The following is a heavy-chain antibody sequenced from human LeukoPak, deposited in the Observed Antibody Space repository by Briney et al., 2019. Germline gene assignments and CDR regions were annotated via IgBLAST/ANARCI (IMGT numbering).Heavy chain of an antibody. J-gene: IGHJ4*02. D-gene: IGHD3-22*01. Sequence: GGSLRLSCAASGFTFSSYAMSWVRQAPGKGLEWVSAISGSGGSTYYADSVKGRFTISRDNSKNTLYLQMNSLRAEDTAVYYCAKDRGWGQSYYDSSGSNFDYWGQGTLVTVSS. CDR1: GFTFSSYA. CDR2: ISGSGGST. CDR3: AKDRGWGQSYYDSSGSNFDY. V-gene: IGHV3-23*01.